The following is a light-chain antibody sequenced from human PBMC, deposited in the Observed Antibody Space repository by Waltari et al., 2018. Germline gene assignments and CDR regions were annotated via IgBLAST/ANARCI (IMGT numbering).Light chain of an antibody. J-gene: IGKJ1*01. CDR2: STS. V-gene: IGKV1-39*01. CDR3: RQRYTTLWS. Sequence: DIQMTQSPSSLSASVGDRVTITCRASNRLHRYLNWYQQKPGKAPTLLSYSTSSWQSGVPSRFSGSGAGTDFTLTNSSLQPEDFATYYCRQRYTTLWSVGQGTKVETK. CDR1: NRLHRY.